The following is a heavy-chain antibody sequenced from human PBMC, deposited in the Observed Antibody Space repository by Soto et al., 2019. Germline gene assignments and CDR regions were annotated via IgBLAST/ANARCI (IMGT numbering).Heavy chain of an antibody. CDR1: GYSFTSYW. CDR3: ARIGLYYYMDV. Sequence: PXXSLKISCKGSGYSFTSYWICWVRQMPGKGLEWMGIICPGDSDTRYSPSFQGQVTISADKSISTAYLQWRSLKASDTAMYYCARIGLYYYMDVWGKGTTVTVSS. CDR2: ICPGDSDT. J-gene: IGHJ6*03. V-gene: IGHV5-51*01.